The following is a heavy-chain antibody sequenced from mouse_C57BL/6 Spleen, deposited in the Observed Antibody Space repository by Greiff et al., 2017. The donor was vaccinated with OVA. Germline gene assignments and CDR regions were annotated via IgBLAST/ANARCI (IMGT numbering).Heavy chain of an antibody. CDR3: ARGDYYGSSHHWYFDV. Sequence: VKLQQPGAELVKPGASVKMSCKASGYTFTSYWITWVKQRPGQGLEWIGDIYPGSGSTNYNEKFKSKATLTVDTSSSTAYMQLSSLTSEDSAVYYCARGDYYGSSHHWYFDVWGTGTTVTVSS. CDR1: GYTFTSYW. D-gene: IGHD1-1*01. J-gene: IGHJ1*03. CDR2: IYPGSGST. V-gene: IGHV1-55*01.